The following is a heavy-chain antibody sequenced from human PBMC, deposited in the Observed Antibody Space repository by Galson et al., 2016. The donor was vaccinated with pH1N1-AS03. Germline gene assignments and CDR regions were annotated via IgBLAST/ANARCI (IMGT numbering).Heavy chain of an antibody. J-gene: IGHJ4*02. CDR1: GFTFSSYW. CDR3: VKGLDGYNPAKY. CDR2: IKEDGSVK. D-gene: IGHD5-24*01. Sequence: SLRLSCAGSGFTFSSYWMSWVRQAPGKGLEWVANIKEDGSVKYYVDSVKGRFTISRDDANDSLYLQMDSLRAEDTAIYYCVKGLDGYNPAKYWGRGTLVTVSS. V-gene: IGHV3-7*03.